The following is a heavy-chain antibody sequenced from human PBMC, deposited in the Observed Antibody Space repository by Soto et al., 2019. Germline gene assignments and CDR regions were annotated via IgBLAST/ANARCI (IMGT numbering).Heavy chain of an antibody. CDR1: GYSFASHW. V-gene: IGHV5-51*01. Sequence: PGASLKISCKGSGYSFASHWVAWVRQMPEKGLEWIGTIYPGDSDTKYSSAFRGHVTISADTSVSTAYLQWRSLEATDSAIYYCAASIFYYGMDVWGQGTTVTVSS. J-gene: IGHJ6*02. CDR3: AASIFYYGMDV. CDR2: IYPGDSDT.